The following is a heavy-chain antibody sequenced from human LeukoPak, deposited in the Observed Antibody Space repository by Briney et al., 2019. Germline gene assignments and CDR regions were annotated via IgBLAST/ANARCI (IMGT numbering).Heavy chain of an antibody. D-gene: IGHD1-26*01. CDR1: GFTFSSYS. J-gene: IGHJ4*02. V-gene: IGHV3-21*01. CDR3: ARDREVGLFDY. CDR2: ISSSSSYI. Sequence: KSGGSLRLSCAASGFTFSSYSMNWVRQAPGKGLEWVSSISSSSSYIYYADSVKGRFTISRDNAKNSLYLQMNSLRAEDTAEYYCARDREVGLFDYWGQGTLVTVSS.